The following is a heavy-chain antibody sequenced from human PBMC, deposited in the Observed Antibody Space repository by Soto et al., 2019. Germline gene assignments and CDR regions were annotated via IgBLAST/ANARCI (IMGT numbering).Heavy chain of an antibody. D-gene: IGHD3-22*01. CDR1: SYMFNSFY. Sequence: ASVKVSCKATSYMFNSFYIHWARQAPGQGLEWMGWISAYNGNTNYAQKLQGRVTMTTDTSTSTAYMELRSLRSDDTAVYYCARDTLYYYDSSGCKDCMGYFDSWGQGTLVTV. CDR3: ARDTLYYYDSSGCKDCMGYFDS. J-gene: IGHJ4*02. CDR2: ISAYNGNT. V-gene: IGHV1-18*04.